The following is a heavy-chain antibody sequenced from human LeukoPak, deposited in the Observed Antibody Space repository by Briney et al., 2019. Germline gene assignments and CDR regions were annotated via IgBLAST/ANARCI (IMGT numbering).Heavy chain of an antibody. CDR3: ARDSEVVAQH. J-gene: IGHJ1*01. CDR1: GGTFSSYA. CDR2: IIPILGIA. Sequence: PVKVSCKASGGTFSSYAISWVRQAPGQGIEWMGRIIPILGIANYAQKFQGRVTITADKSTSTAYMELSSLRSEDTAVYYCARDSEVVAQHWGQGTLVTVSS. D-gene: IGHD2-15*01. V-gene: IGHV1-69*04.